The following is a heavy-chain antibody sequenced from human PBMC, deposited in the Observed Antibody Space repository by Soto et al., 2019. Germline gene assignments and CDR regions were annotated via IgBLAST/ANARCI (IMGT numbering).Heavy chain of an antibody. CDR3: AKDALGGRFYFDY. CDR2: ISGSGIST. V-gene: IGHV3-23*01. D-gene: IGHD3-16*01. CDR1: GFTFSTFA. Sequence: EVQLLESGGGLVQPGGSLRLSCAASGFTFSTFAMNWVRQAPGKGLEWVSGISGSGISTYYADSVKGRFTISRDNSKNTVSLQMNSRRAEDTAVYYCAKDALGGRFYFDYWGQGTLVTVSA. J-gene: IGHJ4*02.